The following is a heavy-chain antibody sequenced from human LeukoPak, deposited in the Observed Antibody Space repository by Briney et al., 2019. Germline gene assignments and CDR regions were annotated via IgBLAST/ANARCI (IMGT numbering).Heavy chain of an antibody. CDR2: IYHSGST. Sequence: PSETLSLTCTVSGYSISSGYYWGWIRQPPGKGLEWIGSIYHSGSTYYNPPLKSRVTISVDTSKNQFSLKLSSVTAADTAVYYCAREISGYDFWSGYQPFDYWGQGTLVTVSS. V-gene: IGHV4-38-2*02. CDR1: GYSISSGYY. D-gene: IGHD3-3*01. J-gene: IGHJ4*02. CDR3: AREISGYDFWSGYQPFDY.